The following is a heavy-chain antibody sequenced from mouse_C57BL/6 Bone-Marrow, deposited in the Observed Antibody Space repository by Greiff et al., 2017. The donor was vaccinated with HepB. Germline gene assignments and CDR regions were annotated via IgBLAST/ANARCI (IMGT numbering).Heavy chain of an antibody. CDR1: GYTFTDYY. Sequence: QVQLQQSGAELVRPGASVKLSCKASGYTFTDYYINWVKQRPGQGLEWIARIYPGSGNTYYNEKFKGKATLTAEKSSSTAYMQLSSLTSEDSAVYFCARGEDTKDYFDYWGQGTTLTVSS. CDR2: IYPGSGNT. V-gene: IGHV1-76*01. CDR3: ARGEDTKDYFDY. J-gene: IGHJ2*01. D-gene: IGHD1-1*01.